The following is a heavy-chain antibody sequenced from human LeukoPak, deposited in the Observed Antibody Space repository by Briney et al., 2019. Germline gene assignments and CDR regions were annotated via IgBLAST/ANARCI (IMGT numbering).Heavy chain of an antibody. Sequence: ASVKVSCKASGYTFINYGITWVRQAPGQGLEWMGWSSPYDGKTNYAQKLQGRVTMTTDTSTNTAYMELRSLRSDDTAVYYCARGGIDIVSVPVSNWFDPWGQGTLVTVSS. V-gene: IGHV1-18*01. CDR3: ARGGIDIVSVPVSNWFDP. CDR1: GYTFINYG. J-gene: IGHJ5*02. CDR2: SSPYDGKT. D-gene: IGHD2/OR15-2a*01.